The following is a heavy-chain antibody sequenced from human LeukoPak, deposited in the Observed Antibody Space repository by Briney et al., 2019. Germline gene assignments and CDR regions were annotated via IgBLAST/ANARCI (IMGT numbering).Heavy chain of an antibody. CDR3: ARERPLQTYYYYGMDV. CDR1: GGSISSYY. Sequence: SETLSLTCTVSGGSISSYYWSWIRQPAGKGLEWSGRIYTSGSTNYNPSLKSRVTMSVDTSKNQFSLKLSSVTAADTAVYYCARERPLQTYYYYGMDVWGQGTTVTVSS. D-gene: IGHD5-24*01. V-gene: IGHV4-4*07. J-gene: IGHJ6*02. CDR2: IYTSGST.